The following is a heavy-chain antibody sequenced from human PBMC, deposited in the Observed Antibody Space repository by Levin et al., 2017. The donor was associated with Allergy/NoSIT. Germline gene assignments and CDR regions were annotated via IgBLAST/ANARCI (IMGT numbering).Heavy chain of an antibody. CDR2: INHSGST. CDR3: ARKVRMDFWSGYRGHYFDY. V-gene: IGHV4-34*01. D-gene: IGHD3-3*01. J-gene: IGHJ4*02. CDR1: GGSFSGYY. Sequence: SETLSLTCAVYGGSFSGYYWSWIRQPPGKGLEWIGEINHSGSTNYNPSLKSRVTISVDTSKNQFSLKLSSVTAADTAVYYCARKVRMDFWSGYRGHYFDYWGQGTLVTVSS.